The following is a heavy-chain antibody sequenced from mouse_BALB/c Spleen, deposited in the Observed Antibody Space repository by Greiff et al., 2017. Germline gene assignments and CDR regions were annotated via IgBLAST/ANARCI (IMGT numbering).Heavy chain of an antibody. CDR2: IRNKANGYTT. D-gene: IGHD2-1*01. Sequence: EVQLVESGGGLVQPGGSLRLSCATSGFTFTDYYMSWVRQPPGKALEWLGFIRNKANGYTTEYSASVKGRFTISRDNSQSILYLQMNTLRAEDSATYYCARGGNSRFAYWGQGTLVTVSA. J-gene: IGHJ3*01. CDR1: GFTFTDYY. V-gene: IGHV7-3*02. CDR3: ARGGNSRFAY.